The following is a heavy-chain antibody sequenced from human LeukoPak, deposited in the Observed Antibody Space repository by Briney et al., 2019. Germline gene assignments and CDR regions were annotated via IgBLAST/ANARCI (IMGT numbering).Heavy chain of an antibody. D-gene: IGHD6-25*01. J-gene: IGHJ5*02. CDR1: GFTFTNFA. Sequence: GGSLRLSCAVSGFTFTNFAMMWVRQAPGKGLQWVSSITGDGATYYADSVRGRFMLSRDTSKNTLYLQMNSLTAEDAALYYCAKGAAAGLVDWFDPWGQGTLVTVSS. CDR3: AKGAAAGLVDWFDP. CDR2: ITGDGAT. V-gene: IGHV3-23*01.